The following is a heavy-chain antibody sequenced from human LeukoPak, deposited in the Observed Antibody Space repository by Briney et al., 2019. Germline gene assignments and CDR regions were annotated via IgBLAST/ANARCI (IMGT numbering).Heavy chain of an antibody. D-gene: IGHD2-2*01. CDR2: INPNSGGT. CDR3: ARGIVVVPAAMKTTVVTPVDY. V-gene: IGHV1-2*02. Sequence: GASVKVSCKASGYTFTGYYMHWVRQAPGQGLEWMGWINPNSGGTNYAQKLQGRVTMTTDTSTSTAYMELRSLRSDDTAVYYCARGIVVVPAAMKTTVVTPVDYWGQGTLVTVSS. CDR1: GYTFTGYY. J-gene: IGHJ4*02.